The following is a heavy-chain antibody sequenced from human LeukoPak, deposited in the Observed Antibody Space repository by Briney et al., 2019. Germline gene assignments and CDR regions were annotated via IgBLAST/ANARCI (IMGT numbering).Heavy chain of an antibody. CDR3: AKDLAATIPVGFDY. J-gene: IGHJ4*02. CDR1: GFTFSSYS. Sequence: GGSLRLSCAASGFTFSSYSMNWVRQAPGKGLEWVSGISWNSGSIGYADSVKGRFTISRDNAKNSLYLQMNSLRAEDTALYYCAKDLAATIPVGFDYWGQGTLVTVSS. D-gene: IGHD6-13*01. V-gene: IGHV3-9*01. CDR2: ISWNSGSI.